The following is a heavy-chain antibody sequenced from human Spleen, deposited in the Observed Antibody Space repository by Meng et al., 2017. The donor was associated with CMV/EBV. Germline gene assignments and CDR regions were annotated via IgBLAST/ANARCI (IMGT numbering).Heavy chain of an antibody. CDR3: AKIGSFTYYYYGMDV. D-gene: IGHD1-26*01. V-gene: IGHV3-23*03. J-gene: IGHJ6*02. CDR2: IYSGGVAT. CDR1: GFAFSTYA. Sequence: GESLKISCAASGFAFSTYAMSWVRQAPGKGLEWVSVIYSGGVATYYADSVKGRFTISRDNSNNTLFLQMDGLGAEDTAVYYCAKIGSFTYYYYGMDVWGQGTTVTVSS.